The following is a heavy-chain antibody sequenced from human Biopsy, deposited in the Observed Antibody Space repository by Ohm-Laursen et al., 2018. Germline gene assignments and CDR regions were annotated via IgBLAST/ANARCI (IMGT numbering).Heavy chain of an antibody. CDR1: GESSSGYF. CDR2: INQSGST. Sequence: QTLSLTCAVNGESSSGYFWNWIRQPPGKGLEWIGEINQSGSTKYNPSLKRRAALSADSSNSQFSLRLTSVTAADTAIYYCARGSGYFKLDVWGQGTTVTVSS. J-gene: IGHJ6*02. V-gene: IGHV4-34*01. CDR3: ARGSGYFKLDV. D-gene: IGHD5-12*01.